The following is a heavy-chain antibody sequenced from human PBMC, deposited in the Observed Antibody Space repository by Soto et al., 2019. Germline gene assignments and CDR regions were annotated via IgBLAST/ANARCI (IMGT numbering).Heavy chain of an antibody. Sequence: SETLSLTCAVYGGSFSGYYWSWIRQPPGKGLEWIGEINHSGSTNYNPSIKSRVTISVDTSKNQFSLKLSSVTAADTAVYFCARGREAYGSGSARDFDYWGQGTLVTVSS. CDR3: ARGREAYGSGSARDFDY. V-gene: IGHV4-34*01. CDR1: GGSFSGYY. CDR2: INHSGST. D-gene: IGHD3-10*01. J-gene: IGHJ4*02.